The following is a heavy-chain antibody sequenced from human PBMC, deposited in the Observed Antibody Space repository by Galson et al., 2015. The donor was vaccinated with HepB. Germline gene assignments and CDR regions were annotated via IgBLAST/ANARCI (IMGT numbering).Heavy chain of an antibody. CDR3: ARDQEILVAAAGHDPKLVNYYGMDV. V-gene: IGHV3-21*01. D-gene: IGHD6-13*01. J-gene: IGHJ6*02. Sequence: SLRLSCAASGFTFSSYSMNWVRQAPGKGLEWVSSISSSSSYIYYADSVKGRFTISRDNAKNSLYLQMNSLRAEDTAVYYCARDQEILVAAAGHDPKLVNYYGMDVWGQGTTVTVSS. CDR2: ISSSSSYI. CDR1: GFTFSSYS.